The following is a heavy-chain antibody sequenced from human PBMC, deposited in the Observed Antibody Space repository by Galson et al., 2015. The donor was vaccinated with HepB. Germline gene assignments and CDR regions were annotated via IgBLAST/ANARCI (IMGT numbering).Heavy chain of an antibody. Sequence: SLRLSCAASGFTFSSYAMHWVRQAPGKGLEWVAVISYDGSNKYYADSVKGRFTISRDNSKNTLYLQMNSLRAEDTAVYYCARVSLVGSGSKYYYYYYGMDVWGQGTTVTVSS. V-gene: IGHV3-30-3*01. CDR3: ARVSLVGSGSKYYYYYYGMDV. CDR1: GFTFSSYA. D-gene: IGHD3-10*01. CDR2: ISYDGSNK. J-gene: IGHJ6*02.